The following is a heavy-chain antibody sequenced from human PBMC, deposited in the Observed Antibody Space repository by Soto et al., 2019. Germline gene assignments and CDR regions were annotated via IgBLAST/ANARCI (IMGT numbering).Heavy chain of an antibody. V-gene: IGHV1-18*04. CDR2: ISAYNGNT. J-gene: IGHJ4*02. Sequence: ASVKGSCKASGYTFTSYGISWVRQAPGQGLEWMGWISAYNGNTNYAQKLQGRVTMTTDTSTSTAYMELRSMRSDDTAVYYCARVGRSGSYRTQYYFDYWGQGTLVTVSS. CDR1: GYTFTSYG. CDR3: ARVGRSGSYRTQYYFDY. D-gene: IGHD1-26*01.